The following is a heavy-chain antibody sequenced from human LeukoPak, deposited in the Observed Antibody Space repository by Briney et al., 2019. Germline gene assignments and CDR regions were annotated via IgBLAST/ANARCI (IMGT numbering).Heavy chain of an antibody. J-gene: IGHJ6*02. CDR3: ARYCGGDCYGMDV. CDR2: IKQDGSEK. Sequence: GGSLRLSCTASGFTFSSYWMSWVRQAPGKGLEWVANIKQDGSEKDCVDSVKSRFTISRDNAKNSLYLQMNSLRVEDTAMYYCARYCGGDCYGMDVWGQGTTVTVSS. CDR1: GFTFSSYW. V-gene: IGHV3-7*01. D-gene: IGHD2-21*01.